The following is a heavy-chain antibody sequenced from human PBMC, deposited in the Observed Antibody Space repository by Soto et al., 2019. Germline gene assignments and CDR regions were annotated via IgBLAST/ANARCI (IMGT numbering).Heavy chain of an antibody. CDR3: ARDSLLEELDY. J-gene: IGHJ4*02. CDR2: INPNSGGT. CDR1: GYTFTDYY. V-gene: IGHV1-2*02. D-gene: IGHD1-1*01. Sequence: ASVKVSCKASGYTFTDYYMHWVRQAPGQGLEWMGWINPNSGGTNYAQKFQGRDTMTRDTSISTAYMELSRLRSDDTAVYYCARDSLLEELDYWGQGTLVTVSS.